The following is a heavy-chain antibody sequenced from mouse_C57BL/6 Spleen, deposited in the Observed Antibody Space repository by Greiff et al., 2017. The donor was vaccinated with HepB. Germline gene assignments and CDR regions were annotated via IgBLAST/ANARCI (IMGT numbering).Heavy chain of an antibody. CDR1: GFTFSDYG. Sequence: EVHLVESGGGLVKPGGSLKLSCAASGFTFSDYGMHWVRQAPEKGLEWVAYISSGGSTIYYADTVKGRFTISRDNAKNTLFLQMTSLRSEDTAMYYCAREGWAYAMDYWGQGTSVTVSS. CDR3: AREGWAYAMDY. V-gene: IGHV5-17*01. J-gene: IGHJ4*01. CDR2: ISSGGSTI.